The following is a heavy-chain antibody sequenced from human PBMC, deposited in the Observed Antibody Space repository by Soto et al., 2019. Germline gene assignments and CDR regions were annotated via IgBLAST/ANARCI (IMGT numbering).Heavy chain of an antibody. CDR2: ISAYNGNT. Sequence: ASVKVSCKASGYTFTSYGISWVRQAPGQGLEWMGWISAYNGNTNYAQKLQGRVTMTTDTSTSTAYMELRSLRSDDTAVYYCARTVTSLNYYGSGSYYSSDWFDPWGQGTLVTVS. D-gene: IGHD3-10*01. J-gene: IGHJ5*02. CDR3: ARTVTSLNYYGSGSYYSSDWFDP. CDR1: GYTFTSYG. V-gene: IGHV1-18*01.